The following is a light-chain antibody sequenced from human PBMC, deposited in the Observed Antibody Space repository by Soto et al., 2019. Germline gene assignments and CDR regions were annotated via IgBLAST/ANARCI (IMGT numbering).Light chain of an antibody. CDR3: QQYGSSPLT. CDR1: QTLRSNY. CDR2: GAS. J-gene: IGKJ1*01. Sequence: ETVLTQSPGTLSWSPGERATLSCRALQTLRSNYLAWYRHTPGQAPRLLIYGASNRATGIADRFSGSVAGTDFKLIISRLEPVDFALYYCQQYGSSPLTFGQGPRVQIK. V-gene: IGKV3-20*01.